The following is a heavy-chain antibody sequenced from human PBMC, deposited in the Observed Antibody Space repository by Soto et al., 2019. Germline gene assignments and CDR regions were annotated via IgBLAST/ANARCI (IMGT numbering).Heavy chain of an antibody. J-gene: IGHJ4*02. Sequence: EVQLEESGGGLVQPGGSLRLSCAASGFTFRSYSMNWVRQAPGKGLEWVSDISSSSYTIYYADSVKGRFTISRDNAKNSLYRQMASLRAADTAVYYCATEVEYCSSGVWFPCFDSWGQGTLVTVSS. D-gene: IGHD2-8*01. CDR1: GFTFRSYS. CDR3: ATEVEYCSSGVWFPCFDS. CDR2: ISSSSYTI. V-gene: IGHV3-48*04.